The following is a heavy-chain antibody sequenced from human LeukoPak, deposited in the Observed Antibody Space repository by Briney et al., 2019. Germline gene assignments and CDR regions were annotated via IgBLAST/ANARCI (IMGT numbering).Heavy chain of an antibody. D-gene: IGHD3-22*01. CDR2: IKQDGSEK. CDR3: ARGGPSYYDSSGYYGY. CDR1: GFTFSSYW. J-gene: IGHJ4*02. V-gene: IGHV3-7*01. Sequence: GGSLRLSCAASGFTFSSYWMSWVRQAPGKGLEWVANIKQDGSEKYYVDSVKGRFTISRDNAKNSLYLQMNSLRAEDTAVYYCARGGPSYYDSSGYYGYWGQGTLVTVSS.